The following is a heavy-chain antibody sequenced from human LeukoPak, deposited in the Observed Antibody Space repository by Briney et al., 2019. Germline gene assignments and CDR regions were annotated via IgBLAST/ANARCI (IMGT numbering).Heavy chain of an antibody. J-gene: IGHJ4*02. CDR2: IRHDGTHP. Sequence: PGGSLRLSCAASGFTFRNYAMNWIRQVPGKGLEWVAFIRHDGTHPSYIDSVKGRFTISRDNSENTLYLQMNSLTTDDTAVYYCAKDLEYQLLYDFDSWGQGTLVTVSS. V-gene: IGHV3-30*02. CDR1: GFTFRNYA. CDR3: AKDLEYQLLYDFDS. D-gene: IGHD2-21*01.